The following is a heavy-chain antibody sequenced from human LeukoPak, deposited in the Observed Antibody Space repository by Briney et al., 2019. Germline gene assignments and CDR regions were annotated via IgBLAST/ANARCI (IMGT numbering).Heavy chain of an antibody. CDR3: AGGSCYECWFDP. Sequence: SVKVSCKASGGTFSSYTISWVRQAPGQGLEWMGRIIPILGIANYAQKFQGRVTITADKSTSTVYMELSSLRSEDTAVYYCAGGSCYECWFDPWGQGTLVTVSS. J-gene: IGHJ5*02. CDR1: GGTFSSYT. V-gene: IGHV1-69*02. CDR2: IIPILGIA. D-gene: IGHD2-15*01.